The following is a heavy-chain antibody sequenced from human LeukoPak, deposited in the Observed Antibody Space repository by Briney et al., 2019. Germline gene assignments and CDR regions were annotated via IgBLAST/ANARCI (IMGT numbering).Heavy chain of an antibody. CDR1: GGTFSSYA. V-gene: IGHV1-69*13. CDR3: ATDTTPQKSDGDYVPSPVDY. CDR2: IIPIFGTA. Sequence: SVKVSCKASGGTFSSYAISWVRQAPGQGLEWMGGIIPIFGTANYAQKFQGRVTITADESTSTAYMELSSLRSEDTAVYYCATDTTPQKSDGDYVPSPVDYWGQGTLVTVSS. J-gene: IGHJ4*02. D-gene: IGHD4-17*01.